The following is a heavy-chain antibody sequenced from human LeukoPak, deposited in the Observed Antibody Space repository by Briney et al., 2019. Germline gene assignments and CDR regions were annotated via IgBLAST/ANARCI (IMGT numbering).Heavy chain of an antibody. V-gene: IGHV4-39*02. J-gene: IGHJ4*02. Sequence: PSETLSLTCTVSGGSITSSSYYWGWIRQPPGKGLQWIGSFYYSGSTYYNPSLKSRVTIYVDTSKNQFSLKLSSVTAADTAVYYCAREREKLWFYWGQGTQVTVSS. CDR2: FYYSGST. CDR1: GGSITSSSYY. CDR3: AREREKLWFY. D-gene: IGHD3-10*01.